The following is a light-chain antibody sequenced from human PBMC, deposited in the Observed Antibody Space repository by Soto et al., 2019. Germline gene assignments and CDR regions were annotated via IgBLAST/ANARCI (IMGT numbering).Light chain of an antibody. CDR3: QQYYTTLT. CDR2: WAS. V-gene: IGKV4-1*01. Sequence: DIVMTQSPDSLAVSLGERATISCKSIQSVVHTSDNKNYLAWYQQKPGQPPKVLIYWASTRDSGVPDRFSGSGSGADFTLTISSLQAEDVAVYYFQQYYTTLTFGAGTKVEI. J-gene: IGKJ4*01. CDR1: QSVVHTSDNKNY.